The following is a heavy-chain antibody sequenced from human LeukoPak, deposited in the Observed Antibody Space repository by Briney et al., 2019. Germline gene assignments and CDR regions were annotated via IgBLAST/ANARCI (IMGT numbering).Heavy chain of an antibody. Sequence: SETLSLTCTVSGGSISSYYWSWIRQPPGKGLEWIGYIYYSGSTNYNPSLKSRVTISVDTSKNQFSLKLSSVTAADTAVYYCARDSSGWYWGNWFDPWGQGTLVTVSS. CDR3: ARDSSGWYWGNWFDP. D-gene: IGHD6-19*01. CDR1: GGSISSYY. CDR2: IYYSGST. J-gene: IGHJ5*02. V-gene: IGHV4-59*12.